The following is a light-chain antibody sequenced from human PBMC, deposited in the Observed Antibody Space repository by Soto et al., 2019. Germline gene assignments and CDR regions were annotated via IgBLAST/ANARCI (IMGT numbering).Light chain of an antibody. CDR1: RDDIGAYGY. J-gene: IGLJ2*01. CDR2: EVT. V-gene: IGLV2-14*01. CDR3: NSYTNSSAVV. Sequence: QSALTQPVSVSGSPGQSITISCAGTRDDIGAYGYVSWYQQHPGNAPKLLVYEVTNRPSGVSDRFSGSKSGNTASLTISGLQAEDEADYYCNSYTNSSAVVFGGGTTVTVL.